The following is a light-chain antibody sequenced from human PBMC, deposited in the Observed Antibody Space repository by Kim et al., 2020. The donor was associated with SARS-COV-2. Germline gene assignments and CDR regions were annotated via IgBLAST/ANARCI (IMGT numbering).Light chain of an antibody. Sequence: ELTQPPSASGTPGQRVTISCSGSSSNIGSNTVNWYQQLPGTAPKLLIYSNNQRPSGVPDRFSGSKSGTSASLAISELQSEDEADYYCAAWDDSLNGPGFGGGTQLTVL. CDR2: SNN. CDR1: SSNIGSNT. J-gene: IGLJ2*01. V-gene: IGLV1-44*01. CDR3: AAWDDSLNGPG.